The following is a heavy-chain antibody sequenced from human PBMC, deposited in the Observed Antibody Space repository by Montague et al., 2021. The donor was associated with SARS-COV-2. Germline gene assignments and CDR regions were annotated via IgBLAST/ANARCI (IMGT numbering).Heavy chain of an antibody. D-gene: IGHD1-26*01. V-gene: IGHV3-64*01. J-gene: IGHJ4*02. CDR2: ITNNGVST. CDR3: ARSGLSGSYDY. Sequence: SLRLSCAASGFTFSTYAMHWVRQAPGKGLEFVSAITNNGVSTYYASSEKGRFTISRDNSKNTLYLQMGRLRSEDMAVYFCARSGLSGSYDYWGQGTLVTVSS. CDR1: GFTFSTYA.